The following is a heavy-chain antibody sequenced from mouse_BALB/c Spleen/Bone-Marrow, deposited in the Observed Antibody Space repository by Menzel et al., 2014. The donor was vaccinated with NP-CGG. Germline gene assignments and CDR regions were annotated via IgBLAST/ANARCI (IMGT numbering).Heavy chain of an antibody. CDR2: IDPYYGGT. Sequence: LVESGPELEKPGASVKISCKASGYSFXGYNMNWVKQSNGKSLEWIGNIDPYYGGTSYNQKFKGKATLTVDKSSSTAYIHLKSLTSEDSAVYYCARGGIPPYYVMDYWGQGTSVAVSS. CDR1: GYSFXGYN. J-gene: IGHJ4*01. V-gene: IGHV1S135*01. CDR3: ARGGIPPYYVMDY.